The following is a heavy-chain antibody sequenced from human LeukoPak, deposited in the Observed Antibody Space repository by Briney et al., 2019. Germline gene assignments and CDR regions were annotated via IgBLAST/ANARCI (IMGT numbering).Heavy chain of an antibody. Sequence: SETLSLTCTVSGGSISNGGYYWSWVRQLPGKGLEWIGYIYYSRGTYYNPSLKSRVTISVDTSKNQFSLKLSSVTAADTAVYYCARESSDGGWYFDLWGRGTQVTVSS. V-gene: IGHV4-31*03. J-gene: IGHJ2*01. CDR2: IYYSRGT. CDR1: GGSISNGGYY. CDR3: ARESSDGGWYFDL.